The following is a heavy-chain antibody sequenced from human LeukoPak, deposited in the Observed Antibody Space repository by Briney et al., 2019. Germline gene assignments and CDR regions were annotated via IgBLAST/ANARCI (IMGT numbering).Heavy chain of an antibody. CDR1: GGSISSSSYY. Sequence: SETLSLTCTVSGGSISSSSYYWGWIRQPPGKGLEWIGSIFYSGSTYYNPSLKSRVTISVDTSKNQFSLKLSSVTAADTAVYYCARAYRHNSLTGGWYFDLWGRGTLVTVSS. CDR2: IFYSGST. D-gene: IGHD7-27*01. CDR3: ARAYRHNSLTGGWYFDL. V-gene: IGHV4-39*07. J-gene: IGHJ2*01.